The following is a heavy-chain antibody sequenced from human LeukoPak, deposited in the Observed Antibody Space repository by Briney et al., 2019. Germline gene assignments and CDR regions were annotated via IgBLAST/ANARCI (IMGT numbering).Heavy chain of an antibody. D-gene: IGHD6-13*01. CDR3: AKSILDSGWSRGFGS. CDR2: INWNGGST. V-gene: IGHV3-20*04. CDR1: GFTFDDYG. Sequence: GGSLRLSCAASGFTFDDYGMSWVRQAPGKGLEWVSGINWNGGSTGYADSVKGRFTISRDNSKNTLYLQMKSLRAEDTAVYYCAKSILDSGWSRGFGSWGQGTLVTVSS. J-gene: IGHJ4*02.